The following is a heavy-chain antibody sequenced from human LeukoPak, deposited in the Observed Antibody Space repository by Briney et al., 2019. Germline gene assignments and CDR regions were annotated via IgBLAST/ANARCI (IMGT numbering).Heavy chain of an antibody. CDR2: VYYSGST. Sequence: SETLSLTCSVSGGSITSYYWSWIRQPPGKGLEWIGYVYYSGSTNYNPSLKSRVTISVDTSKNQFSLKLSSVTAADTAVYYCARGSPYSSGWYHFDYWGQGTLVTVSS. CDR3: ARGSPYSSGWYHFDY. CDR1: GGSITSYY. V-gene: IGHV4-59*01. J-gene: IGHJ4*01. D-gene: IGHD6-19*01.